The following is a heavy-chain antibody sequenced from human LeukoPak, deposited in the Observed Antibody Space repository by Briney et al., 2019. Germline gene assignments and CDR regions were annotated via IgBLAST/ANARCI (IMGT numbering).Heavy chain of an antibody. V-gene: IGHV3-23*01. D-gene: IGHD3-22*01. CDR2: ISGSGGST. CDR1: GFTVSSNY. Sequence: GGSLRLSCAASGFTVSSNYMSWVRQAPGKGLEWVSTISGSGGSTYYADSVKGRFTISRDNSKNTLYLQMNSLRAEDTAVYYCAKYPDSSAYYYGRGFDYWGQGTLVTVSS. J-gene: IGHJ4*02. CDR3: AKYPDSSAYYYGRGFDY.